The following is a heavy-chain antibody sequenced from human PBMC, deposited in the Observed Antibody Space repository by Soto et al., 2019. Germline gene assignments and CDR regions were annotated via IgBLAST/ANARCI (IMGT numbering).Heavy chain of an antibody. CDR2: IYSSVST. D-gene: IGHD6-13*01. CDR1: GGSISSSSYY. Sequence: QLQLQESGPGLVKPSETLSLTCTVSGGSISSSSYYWGWIRQPPGKVLEWIGSIYSSVSTYYNPSVKRRVTTSVDTSKNQFSLKLSSVNAADTAVYYCAREEGSSWLNWFDPWGKGTLVTVSS. J-gene: IGHJ5*02. V-gene: IGHV4-39*02. CDR3: AREEGSSWLNWFDP.